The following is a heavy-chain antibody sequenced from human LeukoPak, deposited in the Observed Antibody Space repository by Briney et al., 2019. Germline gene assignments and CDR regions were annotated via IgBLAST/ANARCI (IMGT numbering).Heavy chain of an antibody. D-gene: IGHD3-3*01. V-gene: IGHV3-21*01. CDR3: ARGHCGVVLDY. Sequence: GGSLRLSCAGSGFTFSGYSMSWVRQAPGKGLEWVSSIRGDSTEIRHADSLMGRFTISRDNAKKSLYLQMNSLRAEDTAVYYCARGHCGVVLDYWGQGTLVTVSS. J-gene: IGHJ4*02. CDR1: GFTFSGYS. CDR2: IRGDSTEI.